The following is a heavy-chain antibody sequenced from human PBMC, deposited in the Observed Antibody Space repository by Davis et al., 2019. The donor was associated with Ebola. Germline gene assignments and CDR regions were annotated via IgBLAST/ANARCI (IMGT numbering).Heavy chain of an antibody. CDR3: ATFFEMATTFIDY. CDR2: MNPKSGST. Sequence: ASVKVSCKASGNIFTNYDINWVRQATGQGLEWLGWMNPKSGSTGFAPKFQGRVTMTRDTSTSTVYMELSSLRSEDTAVYYCATFFEMATTFIDYWGQGTLVTVSS. D-gene: IGHD5-24*01. V-gene: IGHV1-8*02. J-gene: IGHJ4*02. CDR1: GNIFTNYD.